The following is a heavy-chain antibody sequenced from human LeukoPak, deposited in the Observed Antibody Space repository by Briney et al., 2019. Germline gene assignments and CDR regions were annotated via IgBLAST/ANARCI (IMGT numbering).Heavy chain of an antibody. CDR2: IYSGDRT. CDR3: ARDGEYSYGYGFDY. V-gene: IGHV3-66*01. J-gene: IGHJ4*02. CDR1: GFSVNNLY. Sequence: PGGSLRLSCAASGFSVNNLYMSWVRQAPGKELEWVSVIYSGDRTYYADSVKGRFTISRDTSKNTVYLQMNSLRPEETAVYYCARDGEYSYGYGFDYWGQGTLVTVSS. D-gene: IGHD5-18*01.